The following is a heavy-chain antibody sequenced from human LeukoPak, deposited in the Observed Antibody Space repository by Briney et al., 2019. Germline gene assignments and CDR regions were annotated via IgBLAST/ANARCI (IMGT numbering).Heavy chain of an antibody. D-gene: IGHD3-10*01. CDR3: ARDSVGLWVEDYYGVYFDY. CDR2: INPNSGGT. V-gene: IGHV1-2*02. Sequence: ASVKVSCKASGGTFSSYAISWVRQAPGQGLEWMGWINPNSGGTNYAQKFQGRVTMTRDTSISTAYMELSRLRSDDTAVYYCARDSVGLWVEDYYGVYFDYWGQGTLVTVSS. CDR1: GGTFSSYA. J-gene: IGHJ4*02.